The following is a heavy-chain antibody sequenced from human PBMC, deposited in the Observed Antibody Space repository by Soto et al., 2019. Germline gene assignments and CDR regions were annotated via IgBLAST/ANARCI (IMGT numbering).Heavy chain of an antibody. J-gene: IGHJ5*02. CDR3: ARPGYYDRGWFDP. D-gene: IGHD3-9*01. CDR1: GGSISSSSYY. CDR2: IYYSGST. Sequence: QLQLQESGPGLVKPSETLSLTCTVSGGSISSSSYYWGWIRQPPGKGLEWIGSIYYSGSTYYNPSLKSRVTISVDTSKNQFSLKLSSVTAADTAVYYCARPGYYDRGWFDPWGQGTLVTVSS. V-gene: IGHV4-39*01.